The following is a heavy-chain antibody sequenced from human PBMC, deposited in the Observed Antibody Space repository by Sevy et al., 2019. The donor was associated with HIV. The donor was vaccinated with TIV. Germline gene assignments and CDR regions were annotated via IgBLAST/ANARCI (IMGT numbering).Heavy chain of an antibody. D-gene: IGHD1-26*01. CDR1: GGSISSGSYY. V-gene: IGHV4-61*02. J-gene: IGHJ6*03. CDR3: SRGVGATRGYYYYYMDV. Sequence: SETLSLTCTVSGGSISSGSYYWSWIRQPAGKGLEWIGRIYTSGSTNYNPSLKSRVTISVDTSKNQFSLKLSSVTAADTAVYYCSRGVGATRGYYYYYMDVWGKGTTVTVSS. CDR2: IYTSGST.